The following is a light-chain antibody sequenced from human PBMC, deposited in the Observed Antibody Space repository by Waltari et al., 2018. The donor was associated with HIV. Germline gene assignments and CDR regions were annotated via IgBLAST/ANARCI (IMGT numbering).Light chain of an antibody. J-gene: IGLJ1*01. CDR3: NSRDSSGNHV. V-gene: IGLV3-19*01. CDR1: SLRSSY. CDR2: GKN. Sequence: SSELTQDPAVSVALGQTVRITCQGDSLRSSYASWYQQKPGQAPVLVIYGKNNRPSGIPDRFSGSSSGNTASLTITGAQAEDEADYYCNSRDSSGNHVFGTGTKVTVL.